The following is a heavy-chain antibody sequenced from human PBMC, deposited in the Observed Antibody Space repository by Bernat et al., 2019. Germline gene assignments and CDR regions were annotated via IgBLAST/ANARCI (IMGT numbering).Heavy chain of an antibody. CDR2: INGDGTIT. V-gene: IGHV3-74*02. CDR1: GFTFSSYA. Sequence: EVQLLESGGGLVQPGGSLRLSCAASGFTFSSYAMSWVRQVPGKGLVWVSRINGDGTITDYADSVKGRFTISRDNAKNTLYLQMNSLRVEDTAVYYCVRSVSGAAGFFDYWGPGSLVTVSS. J-gene: IGHJ4*02. D-gene: IGHD5/OR15-5a*01. CDR3: VRSVSGAAGFFDY.